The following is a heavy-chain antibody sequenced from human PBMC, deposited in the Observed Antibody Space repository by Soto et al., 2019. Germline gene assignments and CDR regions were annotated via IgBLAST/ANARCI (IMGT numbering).Heavy chain of an antibody. V-gene: IGHV4-31*03. J-gene: IGHJ4*02. CDR3: ARGGYSSSWYWGY. CDR2: IYYSGST. CDR1: GGSISSGGYY. D-gene: IGHD6-13*01. Sequence: QVQLQESGPGLVKPSQTLSLTCTVSGGSISSGGYYWSWIRQHPGKGLEWIGYIYYSGSTYYNPSVTIRVTIAVDTTKNHFSLKLSSVTAADTAVYYCARGGYSSSWYWGYWGQGTLVTVSS.